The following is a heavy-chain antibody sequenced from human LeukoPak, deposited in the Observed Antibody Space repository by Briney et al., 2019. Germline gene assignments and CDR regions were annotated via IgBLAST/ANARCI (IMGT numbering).Heavy chain of an antibody. J-gene: IGHJ3*02. D-gene: IGHD3-22*01. CDR2: IYYSGST. CDR3: ARGWKVVFYAFDI. CDR1: GGSISSYY. V-gene: IGHV4-59*01. Sequence: SETLSLTCTVSGGSISSYYWSWIRQPPGKGLEWIGYIYYSGSTNYNPSLKSRVTISVDTSKNQFSLKLSSVTAADTAVYYCARGWKVVFYAFDIRGQGTMVTVSS.